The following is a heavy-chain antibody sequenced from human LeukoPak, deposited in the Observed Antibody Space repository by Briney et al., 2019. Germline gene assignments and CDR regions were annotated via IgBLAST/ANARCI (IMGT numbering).Heavy chain of an antibody. CDR3: ARVVTYYGMDV. V-gene: IGHV4-30-4*01. D-gene: IGHD5-18*01. J-gene: IGHJ6*02. CDR1: GGSISSGDYY. CDR2: IYYSGST. Sequence: PSETLTLTCTVSGGSISSGDYYWSWIRQPPGKGLEWIGYIYYSGSTYYNPSLKSRVTISVDTSKNQFSLKLSSVTAADTAVYYCARVVTYYGMDVWGQGTTVTVSS.